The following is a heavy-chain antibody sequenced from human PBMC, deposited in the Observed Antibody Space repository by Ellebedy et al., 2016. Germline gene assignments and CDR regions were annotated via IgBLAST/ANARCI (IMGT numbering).Heavy chain of an antibody. CDR3: TRVHIPVITMIVLGPRGHFDV. J-gene: IGHJ2*01. CDR1: GSSISSYY. D-gene: IGHD3-22*01. CDR2: IYHSGRT. Sequence: SETLSLXXNVSGSSISSYYWSWIRQHPGKGLEWIGYIYHSGRTYYNPSLKSRVTMSVDTSKNQFSLKLSSVTAADTAVYYCTRVHIPVITMIVLGPRGHFDVWGRGTLVTVSS. V-gene: IGHV4-59*06.